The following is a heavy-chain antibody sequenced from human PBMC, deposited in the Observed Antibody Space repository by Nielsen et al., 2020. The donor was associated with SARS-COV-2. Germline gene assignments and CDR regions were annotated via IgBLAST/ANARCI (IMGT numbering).Heavy chain of an antibody. CDR3: TTDRLGLWFGELFDIAWFDP. Sequence: GGSLRLSCTASGFTFGDYAMSWFRQAPGKGLEWVGFIRSKAYGGTTEYAASVKGRFTISRDDSKSIAYLQMNSLKTEDTAVYYCTTDRLGLWFGELFDIAWFDPWGQGTLVTVSS. CDR1: GFTFGDYA. V-gene: IGHV3-49*03. J-gene: IGHJ5*02. D-gene: IGHD3-10*01. CDR2: IRSKAYGGTT.